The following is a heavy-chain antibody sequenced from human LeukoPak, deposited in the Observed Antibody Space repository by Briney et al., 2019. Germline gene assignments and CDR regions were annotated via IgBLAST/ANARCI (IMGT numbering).Heavy chain of an antibody. CDR2: IIPIFGTA. D-gene: IGHD4-11*01. Sequence: SVKVSCKASGGTFSSYAISWVRQAPGQGLEWMGGIIPIFGTANYAQKFQGRVTMTRDTSTSTVYMELSSLRSEDTAVYYCARDLDIDYRSEAFDASDIWGQGTMVTVSS. CDR3: ARDLDIDYRSEAFDASDI. CDR1: GGTFSSYA. V-gene: IGHV1-69*05. J-gene: IGHJ3*02.